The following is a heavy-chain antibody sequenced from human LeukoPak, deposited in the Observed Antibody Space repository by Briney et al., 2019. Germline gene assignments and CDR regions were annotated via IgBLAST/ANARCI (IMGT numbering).Heavy chain of an antibody. J-gene: IGHJ4*02. Sequence: SVKVSCKASGGTFSSYAISWVRQAPGQGLKWMGRIIPIFGTANYVQKFQGRVTITTDESTSTAYIELSSLRSEDTAVYYCARQRLPVAGTPRFDYWGQGTLVTVSS. CDR2: IIPIFGTA. D-gene: IGHD6-19*01. CDR1: GGTFSSYA. CDR3: ARQRLPVAGTPRFDY. V-gene: IGHV1-69*05.